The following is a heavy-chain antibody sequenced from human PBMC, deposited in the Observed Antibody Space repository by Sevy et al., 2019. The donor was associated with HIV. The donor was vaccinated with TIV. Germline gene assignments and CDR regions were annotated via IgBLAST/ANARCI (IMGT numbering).Heavy chain of an antibody. J-gene: IGHJ4*02. CDR1: GFTFRSYS. CDR3: ASDLDIRDY. V-gene: IGHV3-48*01. D-gene: IGHD3-3*01. CDR2: ISSSSSTI. Sequence: GGSLRRSCAASGFTFRSYSMNWVRQAPGKGLEWLSYISSSSSTIYYADSVRGRFTISRDNDKNLLYLQMNSLRAEDMAVYYCASDLDIRDYWGQGTLVTVSS.